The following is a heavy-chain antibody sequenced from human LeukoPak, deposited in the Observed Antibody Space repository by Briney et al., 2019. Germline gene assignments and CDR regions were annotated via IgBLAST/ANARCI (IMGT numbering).Heavy chain of an antibody. CDR2: IYYSGST. J-gene: IGHJ5*02. Sequence: SETLSLTCTVSGGSISSYYWIWIRQPPGKGLEWIGYIYYSGSTNYNPSLKSRVTISVDTSKNQFSLKLSSVTAADTAVYYCAREGFLEWLTGFDPWGQGTLVTVSS. V-gene: IGHV4-59*01. CDR1: GGSISSYY. D-gene: IGHD3-3*01. CDR3: AREGFLEWLTGFDP.